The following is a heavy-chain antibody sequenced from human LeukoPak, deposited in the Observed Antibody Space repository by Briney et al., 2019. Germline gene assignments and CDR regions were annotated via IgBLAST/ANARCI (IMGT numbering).Heavy chain of an antibody. Sequence: GSVKVSCKASGYTFTGYYMHWVRQAPGQGLEWMGWINPNSGGTNYAQKFQGRVTMTRDTSISTAYMELSSLRSEDMAVYYCARGSRGATRYYYYMDVWGKGTTVTVSS. CDR3: ARGSRGATRYYYYMDV. J-gene: IGHJ6*03. V-gene: IGHV1-2*02. CDR1: GYTFTGYY. D-gene: IGHD2-15*01. CDR2: INPNSGGT.